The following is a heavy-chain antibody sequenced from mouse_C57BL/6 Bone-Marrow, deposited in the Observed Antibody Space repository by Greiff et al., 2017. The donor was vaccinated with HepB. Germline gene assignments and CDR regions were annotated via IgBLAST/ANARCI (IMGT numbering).Heavy chain of an antibody. J-gene: IGHJ3*01. D-gene: IGHD2-3*01. CDR1: GFTFSNYW. CDR2: IRLKSDNYAT. V-gene: IGHV6-3*01. CDR3: TGDVYYVFAY. Sequence: DVMLVESGGGLVQPGGSMKLSCVASGFTFSNYWMNWVRQSPEKGLEWVAQIRLKSDNYATHYAESVEGRFTISRDDSKSSVYLQMNNLRAEDTGIYYCTGDVYYVFAYWGQGTLVTVSA.